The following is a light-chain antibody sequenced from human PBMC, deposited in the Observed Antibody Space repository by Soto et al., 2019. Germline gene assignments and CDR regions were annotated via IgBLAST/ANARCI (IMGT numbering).Light chain of an antibody. J-gene: IGKJ1*01. Sequence: DIQMTQSPSTLSASVGDRFTITCRASQSISSWLAWYQQKPGKAPKLLIYKASTLQSGVPSRFSGSGSGTEFTLAISRLQPDDSGTYYCQQYNDNWTFGQGTKVEIK. CDR2: KAS. CDR3: QQYNDNWT. CDR1: QSISSW. V-gene: IGKV1-5*03.